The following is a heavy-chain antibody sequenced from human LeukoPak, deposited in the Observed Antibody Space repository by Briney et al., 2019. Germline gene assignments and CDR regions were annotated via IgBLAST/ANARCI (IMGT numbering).Heavy chain of an antibody. CDR3: ARGDYSFDY. CDR1: GFTFSSYG. J-gene: IGHJ4*02. Sequence: GRSLKLSCAASGFTFSSYGMHWVRQAPGKGLEWVAVIWYDGSNKYYADSVKGRFTISRDNSKNTLYLQMNSLRAEDTAVYYCARGDYSFDYWGQGTLVTVSS. D-gene: IGHD4-17*01. CDR2: IWYDGSNK. V-gene: IGHV3-33*01.